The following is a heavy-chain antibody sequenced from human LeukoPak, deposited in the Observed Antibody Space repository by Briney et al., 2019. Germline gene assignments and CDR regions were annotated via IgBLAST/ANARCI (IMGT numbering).Heavy chain of an antibody. CDR3: AKAVGFGEAYGMDV. Sequence: GGSLRLSCAASGFTFSNYAIHWIRQGPGKGLKWVAIISYDGTNKYYADSVKGRFSISRDNSKNTLYLQMNSLRPEDTAVYYCAKAVGFGEAYGMDVWGQGTTVTVSS. CDR1: GFTFSNYA. D-gene: IGHD3-10*01. CDR2: ISYDGTNK. J-gene: IGHJ6*02. V-gene: IGHV3-30*18.